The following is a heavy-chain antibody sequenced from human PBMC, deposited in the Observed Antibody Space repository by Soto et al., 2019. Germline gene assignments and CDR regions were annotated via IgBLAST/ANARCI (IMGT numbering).Heavy chain of an antibody. J-gene: IGHJ5*02. CDR3: ARDRGIAAAYNWFDP. V-gene: IGHV3-33*01. CDR2: IRYDGSNK. Sequence: QVQLVESGGGVVQPGRSLRLSCAASGFTFSNHDMHWVHQAPGKGLEWVAGIRYDGSNKNYADSVKGRFTISRDSSKNTLYLQMNSLRSEDTAIYYCARDRGIAAAYNWFDPWGQGTLVTVSS. CDR1: GFTFSNHD. D-gene: IGHD6-13*01.